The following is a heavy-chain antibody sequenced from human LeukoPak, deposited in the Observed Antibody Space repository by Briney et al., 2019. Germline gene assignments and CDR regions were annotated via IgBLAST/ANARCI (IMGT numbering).Heavy chain of an antibody. Sequence: QPGGSLRLSCAASGFTFSSYAMSWVRQAPGKGLDWVSAISGSGGSPYYADSVKGRFTISRDNSKNTLYLQMNSLRAEDTAVYYCAKDGYYYDSSAHFDYWGQGTLVTVSS. D-gene: IGHD3-22*01. J-gene: IGHJ4*02. CDR3: AKDGYYYDSSAHFDY. CDR2: ISGSGGSP. CDR1: GFTFSSYA. V-gene: IGHV3-23*01.